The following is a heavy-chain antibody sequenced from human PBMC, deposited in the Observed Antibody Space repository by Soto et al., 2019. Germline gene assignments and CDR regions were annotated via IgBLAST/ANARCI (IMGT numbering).Heavy chain of an antibody. CDR1: GITFSSFA. CDR2: ISGSGDNT. D-gene: IGHD3-3*01. CDR3: AKSPPPTLFGVIIHYFDQ. V-gene: IGHV3-23*01. Sequence: GGSLRLSCAASGITFSSFAMSWVRQAPGKGLEWVSGISGSGDNTYYGDSVKGRFTISRDNSKNTLYLQLNSLRAEDTAIYYCAKSPPPTLFGVIIHYFDQWGQGTLVTVSS. J-gene: IGHJ4*02.